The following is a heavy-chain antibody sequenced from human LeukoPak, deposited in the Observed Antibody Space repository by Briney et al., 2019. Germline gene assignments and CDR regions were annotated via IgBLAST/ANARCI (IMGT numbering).Heavy chain of an antibody. CDR1: GFTSSSYG. D-gene: IGHD3-10*01. Sequence: GGSLRLSCAASGFTSSSYGMHWVRQAPGKGLEWVAFIRYDGSNKYYADSVKGRFTISRDNSKNTLYLQMNSLRAEDTAVYYCAKDWVITMVRGYYFDYWGQGTLVTVSS. CDR3: AKDWVITMVRGYYFDY. CDR2: IRYDGSNK. J-gene: IGHJ4*02. V-gene: IGHV3-30*02.